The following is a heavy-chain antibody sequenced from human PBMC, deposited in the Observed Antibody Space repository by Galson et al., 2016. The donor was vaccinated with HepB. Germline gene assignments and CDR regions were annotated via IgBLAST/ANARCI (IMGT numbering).Heavy chain of an antibody. Sequence: VKVSCKASGYTFTGYRMHWVRQAPGQGLEWMGIINPSGGSASYAQKFQDRVTMTRHTSTSTVYMELSSLRSEDTAVYYCVRSLGSGSQAYYGMDVWGKGTTVTVSS. D-gene: IGHD3-10*01. V-gene: IGHV1-46*03. J-gene: IGHJ6*04. CDR2: INPSGGSA. CDR3: VRSLGSGSQAYYGMDV. CDR1: GYTFTGYR.